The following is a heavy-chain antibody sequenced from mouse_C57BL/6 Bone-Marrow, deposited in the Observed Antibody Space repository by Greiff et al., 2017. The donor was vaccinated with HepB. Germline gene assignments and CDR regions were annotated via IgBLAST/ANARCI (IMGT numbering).Heavy chain of an antibody. CDR3: TAGHFDY. CDR2: ISLKSDNYAT. CDR1: GFTFSNYW. Sequence: EVHLVESGGGLVQPGGSMKLSCVASGFTFSNYWMNLVRQSPEKGLEWVAHISLKSDNYATHYTESVKGRITISRDDSKSSVYLQMNNLSAQDTGIYYCTAGHFDYWGQGTTLTVSS. J-gene: IGHJ2*01. V-gene: IGHV6-3*01.